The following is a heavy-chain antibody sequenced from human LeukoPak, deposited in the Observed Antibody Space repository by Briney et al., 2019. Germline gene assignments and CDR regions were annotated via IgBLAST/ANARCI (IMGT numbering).Heavy chain of an antibody. Sequence: PSETLSLTCTVSGGSISSSSYYWGWIRQPPGKGLEWIGSIYYSGSTYYNPSLKSRVTISVDTSKNQFSLKLSSVTAADTAVYYCAGTTYYYDSSGYWFDPWGQGTLVTVSS. CDR3: AGTTYYYDSSGYWFDP. J-gene: IGHJ5*02. D-gene: IGHD3-22*01. CDR2: IYYSGST. CDR1: GGSISSSSYY. V-gene: IGHV4-39*07.